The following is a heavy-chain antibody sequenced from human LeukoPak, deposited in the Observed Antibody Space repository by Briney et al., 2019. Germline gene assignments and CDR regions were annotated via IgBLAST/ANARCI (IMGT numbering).Heavy chain of an antibody. CDR3: AKYCSGGNCYSLLY. CDR2: FMSSVGSI. Sequence: GGSLRLSCVPSGLTFSRYAMTWVRPAPGKGREWVSNFMSSVGSIYYADSVKGRFTISRDSSKNTLFLQMNSLRAEDTAVYYCAKYCSGGNCYSLLYWGQGTLVTVSS. J-gene: IGHJ4*02. D-gene: IGHD2-15*01. V-gene: IGHV3-23*01. CDR1: GLTFSRYA.